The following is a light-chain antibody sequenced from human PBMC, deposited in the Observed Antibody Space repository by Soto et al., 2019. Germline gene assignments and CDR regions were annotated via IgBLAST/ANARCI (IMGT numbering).Light chain of an antibody. J-gene: IGKJ1*01. CDR2: AAS. CDR3: QQSYSTPPT. CDR1: YNIRNR. V-gene: IGKV1-39*01. Sequence: DIQMTQSPSSLSASVGDRVTINCRSSYNIRNRLNWYQQKPGKAPKLLIYAASTLQSGVSSRFSGSGSGTDFTLTISSLQPEDFATYYCQQSYSTPPTFGQGTKVDIK.